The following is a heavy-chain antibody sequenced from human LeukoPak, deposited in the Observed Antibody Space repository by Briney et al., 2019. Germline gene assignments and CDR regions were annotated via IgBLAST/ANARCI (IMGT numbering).Heavy chain of an antibody. CDR1: GGSFSGYY. CDR2: INHSGST. V-gene: IGHV4-34*01. CDR3: ARHLTSDSSSWGYYYGMDV. J-gene: IGHJ6*02. D-gene: IGHD6-13*01. Sequence: SETLSPTCAVYGGSFSGYYWSWIRQPPGKGLEWIGEINHSGSTNYNPSLKSRVTISVDTSKNQFSLKLSSVTAADTAVYYCARHLTSDSSSWGYYYGMDVWGQGTTVTVSS.